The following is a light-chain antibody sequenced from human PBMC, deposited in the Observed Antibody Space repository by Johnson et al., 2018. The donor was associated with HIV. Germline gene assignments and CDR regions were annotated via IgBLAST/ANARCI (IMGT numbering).Light chain of an antibody. CDR3: GTWDSSLSASYV. CDR2: DNT. V-gene: IGLV1-51*01. CDR1: SSKIENNY. Sequence: QSVLTQPPSVSAAPGQRVTISCSGNSSKIENNYVSWYQQFPERAPKLLIYDNTKRPSGIPDRFSGSKSDTSATLAITGLQTGDEADYYCGTWDSSLSASYVFGTGTKVTVL. J-gene: IGLJ1*01.